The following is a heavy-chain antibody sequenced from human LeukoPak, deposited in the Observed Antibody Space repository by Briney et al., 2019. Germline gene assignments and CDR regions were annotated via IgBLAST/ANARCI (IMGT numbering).Heavy chain of an antibody. J-gene: IGHJ4*02. D-gene: IGHD3-22*01. Sequence: GASVKVSCKASGCTFTSYGISWVRQAPGQGLEWMGWISAYNGNTNYAQKLQGRVTMTTDTSTSTAYMELRSLRSDDTAVYYCARGNYYDSSGLIDYWGQGTLVTVSS. CDR1: GCTFTSYG. V-gene: IGHV1-18*01. CDR2: ISAYNGNT. CDR3: ARGNYYDSSGLIDY.